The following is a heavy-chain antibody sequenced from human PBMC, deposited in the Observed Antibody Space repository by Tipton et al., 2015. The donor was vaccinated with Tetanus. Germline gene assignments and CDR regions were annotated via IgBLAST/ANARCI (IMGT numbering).Heavy chain of an antibody. J-gene: IGHJ6*02. CDR1: GFTFSSYA. CDR3: TTDLRADIVVDSGYYYGMDV. Sequence: SLRLSCAASGFTFSSYAMSWVRQAPGKGLKWVSAISGSGGSTYYADSVKGRFTISRDNSKNTLYLQMNSLKTEDTAVYYCTTDLRADIVVDSGYYYGMDVWGQGTTVTVSS. V-gene: IGHV3-23*01. CDR2: ISGSGGST. D-gene: IGHD2-15*01.